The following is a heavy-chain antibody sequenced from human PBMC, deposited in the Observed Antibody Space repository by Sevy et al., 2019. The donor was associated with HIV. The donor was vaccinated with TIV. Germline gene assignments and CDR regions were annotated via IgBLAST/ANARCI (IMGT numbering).Heavy chain of an antibody. Sequence: GESLKISCAASGFSFITYAMTWVRQAPGKGLEWVSGISGSGTSTYYTDSVKGRFTISRDNSKNTVYLQMNNLRAEDTVVYYCGKVSIFGVGGFYDYWGQGTLVTVSS. D-gene: IGHD3-3*01. V-gene: IGHV3-23*01. CDR1: GFSFITYA. J-gene: IGHJ4*02. CDR3: GKVSIFGVGGFYDY. CDR2: ISGSGTST.